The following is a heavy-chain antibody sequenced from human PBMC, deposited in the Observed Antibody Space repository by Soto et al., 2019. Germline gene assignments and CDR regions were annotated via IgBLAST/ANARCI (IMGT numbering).Heavy chain of an antibody. CDR1: GFTFSDYN. CDR3: ARDGVAEIDY. D-gene: IGHD2-15*01. CDR2: IDIFSATI. J-gene: IGHJ4*02. V-gene: IGHV3-48*02. Sequence: GGSLRLSCAASGFTFSDYNMIWVRQAPGKGLEWVSYIDIFSATIYYADSVKGRFTISRDDAKNSLYLQMNSLRDEDTAVYYCARDGVAEIDYWGQGTLVTVSS.